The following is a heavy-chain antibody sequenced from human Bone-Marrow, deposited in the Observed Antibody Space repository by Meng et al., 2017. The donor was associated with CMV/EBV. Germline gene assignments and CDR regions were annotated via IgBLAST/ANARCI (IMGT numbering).Heavy chain of an antibody. Sequence: GESLKISCAASGFTFSSYWMHWVRQAPGKGLEWVAVISYDGNNIYYTESVKGRFTISRDNSKNTLYLQMNSLRAEDTAVYYCARDSDSSGSHFDYWGQGTLVTVSS. V-gene: IGHV3-30-3*01. CDR1: GFTFSSYW. CDR3: ARDSDSSGSHFDY. J-gene: IGHJ4*02. CDR2: ISYDGNNI. D-gene: IGHD3-22*01.